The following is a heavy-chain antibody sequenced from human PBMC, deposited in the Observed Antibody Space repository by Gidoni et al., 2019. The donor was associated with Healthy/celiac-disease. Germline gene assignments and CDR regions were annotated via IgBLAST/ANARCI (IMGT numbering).Heavy chain of an antibody. J-gene: IGHJ6*02. CDR3: AKDGVIAYGDLLTNGMDV. CDR1: GFTFSSHD. CDR2: ISGSGGST. V-gene: IGHV3-23*01. D-gene: IGHD4-17*01. Sequence: EVPLLESGGGLVQTGGSLRLSCAASGFTFSSHDMSWVRQAPGTGLDWVSAISGSGGSTYYADSVKGRFTISRDNSKHTLYLQMNSLRAEDTAVYYCAKDGVIAYGDLLTNGMDVWGQGTTVTVSS.